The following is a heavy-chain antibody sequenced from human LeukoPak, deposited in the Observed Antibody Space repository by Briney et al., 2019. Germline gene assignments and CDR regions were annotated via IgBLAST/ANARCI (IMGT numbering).Heavy chain of an antibody. CDR3: ARGRGSSWYYFDS. J-gene: IGHJ4*02. V-gene: IGHV4-61*02. CDR2: IYTSGST. Sequence: SQTLSLTCTVSGGSISSGSYYWSWIRQPAGKGLEWIGRIYTSGSTNYNPSLKGRVTMTVDTSKNQFSLNLSSVTAADTAVYYCARGRGSSWYYFDSWGQGTLVTVSS. CDR1: GGSISSGSYY. D-gene: IGHD6-13*01.